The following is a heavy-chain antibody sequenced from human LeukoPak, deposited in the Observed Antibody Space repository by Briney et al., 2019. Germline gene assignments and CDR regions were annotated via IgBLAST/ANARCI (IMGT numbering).Heavy chain of an antibody. J-gene: IGHJ2*01. CDR3: ARERRAVPTWYFDL. D-gene: IGHD4-17*01. V-gene: IGHV3-66*01. CDR1: GFTVSSNY. Sequence: PGGSLRLSCAASGFTVSSNYMSWVRQAPGKGLEWVSVIYSGGSTYYADSVKGRFTISRDNSKNTLYLQMNSLRAEDTAVYYCARERRAVPTWYFDLWGRGTWVIVSS. CDR2: IYSGGST.